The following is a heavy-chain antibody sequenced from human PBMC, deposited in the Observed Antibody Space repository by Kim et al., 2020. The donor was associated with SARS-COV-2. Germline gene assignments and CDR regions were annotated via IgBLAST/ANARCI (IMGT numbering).Heavy chain of an antibody. J-gene: IGHJ4*02. V-gene: IGHV4-4*08. D-gene: IGHD3-22*01. CDR3: ARRKDDYDSSGFDY. Sequence: TPSLKRRVTISVETSKNQFSLKLSSMTAADTAVYYCARRKDDYDSSGFDYWGQGTLVTVSS.